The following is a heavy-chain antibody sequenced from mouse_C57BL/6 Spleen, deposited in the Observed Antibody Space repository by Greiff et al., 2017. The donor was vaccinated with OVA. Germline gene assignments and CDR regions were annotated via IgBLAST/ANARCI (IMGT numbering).Heavy chain of an antibody. J-gene: IGHJ1*03. CDR2: IDPSDSYT. Sequence: QVQLQQPGAELVMPGASVKLSFKASGYTFTSYWMHWVKQRPGQGLEWIGEIDPSDSYTNYNQKFKGKSTLTVHKSSSTAYMQLSSLTSEDSAVYYCARGDYYGSSYGYFDVWGTGTTVTVSS. V-gene: IGHV1-69*01. CDR3: ARGDYYGSSYGYFDV. D-gene: IGHD1-1*01. CDR1: GYTFTSYW.